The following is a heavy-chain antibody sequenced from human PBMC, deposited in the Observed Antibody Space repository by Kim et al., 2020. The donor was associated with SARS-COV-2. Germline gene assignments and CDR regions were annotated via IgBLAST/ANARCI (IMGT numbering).Heavy chain of an antibody. V-gene: IGHV4-39*07. J-gene: IGHJ5*02. Sequence: SETLSLSCTVSGGSIRSSSYYWAWIRQPPGKGLEWIATMHYTGGTYYSPSLKSRLTISMDTSNNHFFLKVAFVTAADSAMYYCVRVYGNGGYYYFDPWG. CDR3: VRVYGNGGYYYFDP. D-gene: IGHD6-19*01. CDR2: MHYTGGT. CDR1: GGSIRSSSYY.